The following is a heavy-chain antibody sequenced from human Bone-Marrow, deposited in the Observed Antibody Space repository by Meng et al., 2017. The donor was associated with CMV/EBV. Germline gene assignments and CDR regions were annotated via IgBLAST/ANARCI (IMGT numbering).Heavy chain of an antibody. Sequence: ASVKVSCKASGYTFTSYYMHWVRQAPGQGLEWMGIINPSGGSTSYVQNFQGRVTMTRDTSITTVYMELSRLRSDDTAVYYCARDPSDPKVGIDYWGQGTLVTVSS. D-gene: IGHD1-26*01. CDR3: ARDPSDPKVGIDY. CDR1: GYTFTSYY. CDR2: INPSGGST. V-gene: IGHV1-46*01. J-gene: IGHJ4*02.